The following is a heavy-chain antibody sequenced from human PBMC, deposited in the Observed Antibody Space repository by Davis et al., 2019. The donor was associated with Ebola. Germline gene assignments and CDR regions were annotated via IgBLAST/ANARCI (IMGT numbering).Heavy chain of an antibody. V-gene: IGHV3-23*01. CDR3: AKEQQQLVS. CDR2: IHGDGTNT. D-gene: IGHD6-13*01. CDR1: GFTFNTYA. Sequence: GGSLRLSCAASGFTFNTYAMTWVRQAPGKGLEWVSSIHGDGTNTYYADSVKGRFTISRDNSKNTLFLQTDSLRAEDTAVYYCAKEQQQLVSWGQGTLVTVSS. J-gene: IGHJ4*02.